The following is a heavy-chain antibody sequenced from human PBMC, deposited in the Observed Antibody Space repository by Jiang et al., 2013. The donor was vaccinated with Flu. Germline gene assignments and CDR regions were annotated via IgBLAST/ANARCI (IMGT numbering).Heavy chain of an antibody. CDR1: GYTFTSYG. J-gene: IGHJ6*01. CDR2: ISAYNGNT. V-gene: IGHV1-18*01. CDR3: ARDPGXDIVVVPAAMRDYYYGMDV. Sequence: SGAEVKKPGASVKVSCKASGYTFTSYGISWVRQAPGQGLEWMGWISAYNGNTNYAQKLQGRVTMTTDTSTSTAYMELRSLRSDDTAVYYCARDPGXDIVVVPAAMRDYYYGMDVWGPRDHGHRLL. D-gene: IGHD2-2*03.